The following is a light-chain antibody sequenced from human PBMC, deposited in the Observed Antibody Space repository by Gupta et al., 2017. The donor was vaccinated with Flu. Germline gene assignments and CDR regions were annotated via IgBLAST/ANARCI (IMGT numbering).Light chain of an antibody. CDR2: GTS. CDR3: QQYGRSYT. V-gene: IGKV3-20*01. J-gene: IGKJ2*01. CDR1: QIVSSTY. Sequence: VLTQSPDKLSFFPGERATLSCSASQIVSSTYLAWYQQKPGQAPRPLIYGTSNRATGIPDRFSGSGSGTDFTLTISRLEPEDFAVYYCQQYGRSYTFGQGTKLAIK.